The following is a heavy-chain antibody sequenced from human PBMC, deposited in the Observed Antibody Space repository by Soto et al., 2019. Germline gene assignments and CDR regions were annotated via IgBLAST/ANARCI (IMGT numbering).Heavy chain of an antibody. Sequence: QVQLVQSGAEVKKPGASVKVSCKASGYTFTSYGISWVRQAPGQGLEWMGWISAYNGNTNYAQKLQGRVTMTTDTSTSTAFMELRSLRSDDTAVYYCARDLKFYYGSGSPYFDYWGQGTLVTVSS. D-gene: IGHD3-10*01. CDR3: ARDLKFYYGSGSPYFDY. V-gene: IGHV1-18*01. J-gene: IGHJ4*02. CDR2: ISAYNGNT. CDR1: GYTFTSYG.